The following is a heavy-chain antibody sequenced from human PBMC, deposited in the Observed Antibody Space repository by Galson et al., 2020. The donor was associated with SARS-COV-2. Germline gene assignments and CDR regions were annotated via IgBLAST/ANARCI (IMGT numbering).Heavy chain of an antibody. D-gene: IGHD3-22*01. Sequence: KIGESLKLYCAAPRFTFSRYSMNWVRQAPGTGLEWVSSISTRSPYKYYADPVQGRFTIPRDNAKNSLYLQMNRLRAEDTAVYYCARVEVSYYYDTSAYGNYGMDVWGQGTTVTVSS. CDR3: ARVEVSYYYDTSAYGNYGMDV. J-gene: IGHJ6*02. V-gene: IGHV3-21*01. CDR1: RFTFSRYS. CDR2: ISTRSPYK.